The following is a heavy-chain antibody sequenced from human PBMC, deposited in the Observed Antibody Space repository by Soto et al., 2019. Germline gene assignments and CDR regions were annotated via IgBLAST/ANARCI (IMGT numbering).Heavy chain of an antibody. Sequence: QVQLVESGGGVVQPGRSLRLSCAASGFTFSSYGMHWVRQAPGKGLEWVAVIWYDGSNKYYADSLKGRFTISRDNSKNPLYLQVNSLRAEDTAVYYCARGLTYYYVMDVWGQGTTVTVSS. CDR3: ARGLTYYYVMDV. J-gene: IGHJ6*02. CDR2: IWYDGSNK. D-gene: IGHD3-9*01. CDR1: GFTFSSYG. V-gene: IGHV3-33*01.